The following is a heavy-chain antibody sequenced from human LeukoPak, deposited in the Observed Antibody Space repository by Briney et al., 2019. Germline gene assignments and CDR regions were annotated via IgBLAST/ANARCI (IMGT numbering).Heavy chain of an antibody. CDR3: ARLPVAGPLSEGFDI. Sequence: SETLSLTCTVSGGSITTSIQYWVWIRQPPGKGLEWIGSIYYDGSTYYHPSLKSRFTISVETSKNQFSLKMRSVTATDTAVYYCARLPVAGPLSEGFDIWGQGTLATVSS. CDR1: GGSITTSIQY. V-gene: IGHV4-39*01. CDR2: IYYDGST. J-gene: IGHJ3*02. D-gene: IGHD6-19*01.